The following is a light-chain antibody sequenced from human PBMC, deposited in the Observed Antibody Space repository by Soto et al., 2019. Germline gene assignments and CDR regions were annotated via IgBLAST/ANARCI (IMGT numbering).Light chain of an antibody. CDR2: AAS. V-gene: IGKV1-39*01. CDR1: QSIINY. CDR3: QQTYSAPRT. J-gene: IGKJ1*01. Sequence: DIQMTKSPSSLSASVGDRVTITCRASQSIINYLNWFQQKPGKAPKLLMYAASSLQSGVPSRFGGSGSGTDFTLTISSLQPEDFATYYCQQTYSAPRTFGQGNKVEIK.